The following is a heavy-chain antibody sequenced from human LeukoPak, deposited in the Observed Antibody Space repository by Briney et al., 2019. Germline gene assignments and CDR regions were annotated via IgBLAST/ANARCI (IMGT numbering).Heavy chain of an antibody. V-gene: IGHV1-2*02. D-gene: IGHD3-22*01. CDR1: GYTFTGYY. CDR3: ARVKAYDSSGYYVGRFDY. Sequence: ASVKVSCKASGYTFTGYYMHWVRQAPGQGLEWMGWISPNSGGTNYAQKFQGRVTMTRDTSISTAYMELSRLRSDDTAVYYCARVKAYDSSGYYVGRFDYWGQGTLVTVSS. J-gene: IGHJ4*02. CDR2: ISPNSGGT.